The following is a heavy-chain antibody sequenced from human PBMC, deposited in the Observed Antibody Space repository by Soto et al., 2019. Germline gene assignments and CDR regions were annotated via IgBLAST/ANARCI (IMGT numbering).Heavy chain of an antibody. J-gene: IGHJ4*02. D-gene: IGHD2-21*02. CDR1: GYTFTSYA. CDR2: INAGNGNT. V-gene: IGHV1-3*05. Sequence: QVQLVQSGAEEKKPGASVKVSCKASGYTFTSYAMHWVRQAPGQRLEWMGWINAGNGNTTYSQKFQGRVTITRDTSASTAYMELRSLRSEDTAVYYCARRLVLVTALDYWGQGNLVTVSS. CDR3: ARRLVLVTALDY.